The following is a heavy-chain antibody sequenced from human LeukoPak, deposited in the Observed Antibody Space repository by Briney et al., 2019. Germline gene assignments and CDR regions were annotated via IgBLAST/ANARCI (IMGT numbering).Heavy chain of an antibody. CDR3: STYALTSSKYCQH. CDR2: FFPGDSDT. D-gene: IGHD1-20*01. Sequence: AESPMSLCRASGDNFLSNWSGCGRQMPRKGVEWMGIFFPGDSDTRYSPSFQGEVTISADNSISTAYLHWSSLKASDTAIYYYSTYALTSSKYCQHWGQGTLVSVSS. V-gene: IGHV5-51*01. CDR1: GDNFLSNW. J-gene: IGHJ1*01.